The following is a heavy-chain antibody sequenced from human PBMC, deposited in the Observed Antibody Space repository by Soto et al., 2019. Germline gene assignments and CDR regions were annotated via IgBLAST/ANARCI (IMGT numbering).Heavy chain of an antibody. CDR2: IYTSGST. CDR3: ARQGLGVRGVKSWFDP. Sequence: PSETLSLTCTVSGGSISSFYCNWIRQPAGKGLEWIGRIYTSGSTNYNPSLRSRVTMSVDTSKNQFSLKLSSVTAADTAMYYCARQGLGVRGVKSWFDPWGQGTLVTVSS. V-gene: IGHV4-4*07. D-gene: IGHD3-10*01. CDR1: GGSISSFY. J-gene: IGHJ5*02.